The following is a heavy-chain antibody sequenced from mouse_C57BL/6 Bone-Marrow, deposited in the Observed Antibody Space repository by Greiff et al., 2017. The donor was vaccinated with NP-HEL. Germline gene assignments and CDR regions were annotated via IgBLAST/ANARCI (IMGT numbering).Heavy chain of an antibody. J-gene: IGHJ2*01. D-gene: IGHD2-3*01. CDR2: INPNNGGT. CDR3: ARCACDGYYGYFDY. V-gene: IGHV1-26*01. CDR1: GYTFTDYY. Sequence: VVEPGASVKISCKASGYTFTDYYMNWVKQSHGKSLEWIGDINPNNGGTSYNQKFKGNATLTVDKSSSTAYMELRNLTSEESAVYYCARCACDGYYGYFDYWGQGTTLTVSS.